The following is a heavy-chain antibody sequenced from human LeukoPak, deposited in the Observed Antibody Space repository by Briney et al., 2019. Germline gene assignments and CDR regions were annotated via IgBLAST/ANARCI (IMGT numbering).Heavy chain of an antibody. V-gene: IGHV1-24*01. D-gene: IGHD5-24*01. CDR1: GYTLTELS. CDR2: FDPEDGET. Sequence: ASVKVSCKVSGYTLTELSMHWVRQAPGKGLEWMGGFDPEDGETIYAQKFQGRVTMTEDTSTDTAYMELSSLRSEDTAVYYCATHGYNALYSFLDYWGQGILVTVSS. CDR3: ATHGYNALYSFLDY. J-gene: IGHJ4*02.